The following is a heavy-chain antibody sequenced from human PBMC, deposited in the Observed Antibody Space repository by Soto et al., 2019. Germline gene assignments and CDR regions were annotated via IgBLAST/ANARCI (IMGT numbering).Heavy chain of an antibody. CDR3: AKDTTYYYDTRGHPDAMDV. J-gene: IGHJ6*02. D-gene: IGHD3-22*01. CDR1: GGSISTYY. Sequence: PSETLSLTCTVSGGSISTYYWSWIRQPPGKGLEWIGYIYYSGSTSYNPSLKSRVTISVDTSKNQFSLKLRSVTAADTAVYYCAKDTTYYYDTRGHPDAMDVWGQGTTVTVSS. V-gene: IGHV4-59*01. CDR2: IYYSGST.